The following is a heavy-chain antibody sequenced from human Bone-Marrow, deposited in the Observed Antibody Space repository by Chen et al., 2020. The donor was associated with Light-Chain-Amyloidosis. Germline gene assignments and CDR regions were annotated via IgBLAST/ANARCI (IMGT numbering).Heavy chain of an antibody. J-gene: IGHJ4*02. D-gene: IGHD1-26*01. CDR3: AKGGSGLVGY. Sequence: QVQLVESGGGVVQPGGSLRLSCAASGFTFSSYGMHWVRQAPGKGLEWVAFIRYDGSNKYYADSVKGRFIISRDNSKNTLYLQMNSLRAEDTAVYYCAKGGSGLVGYWGQGTLVTVSS. CDR1: GFTFSSYG. CDR2: IRYDGSNK. V-gene: IGHV3-30*02.